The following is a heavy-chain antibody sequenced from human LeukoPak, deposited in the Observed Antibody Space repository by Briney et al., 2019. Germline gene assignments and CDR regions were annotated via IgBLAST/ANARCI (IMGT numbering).Heavy chain of an antibody. J-gene: IGHJ2*01. CDR1: GYTFTGYY. CDR3: AAGDYYDSSGYYGWYFDL. Sequence: ASVKVSCKASGYTFTGYYMHWVRQAPGQGLEWMGWINPNSGGTNYAQKFQGRVTMTRDTSISTAYMELSRLRSEDTAVYYCAAGDYYDSSGYYGWYFDLWGRGTLVTVSS. CDR2: INPNSGGT. D-gene: IGHD3-22*01. V-gene: IGHV1-2*02.